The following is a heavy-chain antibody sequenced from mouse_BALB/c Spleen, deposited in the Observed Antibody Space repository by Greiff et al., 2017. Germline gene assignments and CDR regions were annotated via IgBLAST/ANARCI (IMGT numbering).Heavy chain of an antibody. CDR1: GFTFSSYA. Sequence: DVMLVESGGGLVQPGGSLKLSCAASGFTFSSYAMSWVRQTPEKRLEWVASISSGGSTYYPDSVKGRFTISRDNARNILYLQMSSLRSEDTAMYYCARGHDWYFDVWGAGTTVTVSS. V-gene: IGHV5-6-5*01. J-gene: IGHJ1*01. CDR2: ISSGGST. CDR3: ARGHDWYFDV.